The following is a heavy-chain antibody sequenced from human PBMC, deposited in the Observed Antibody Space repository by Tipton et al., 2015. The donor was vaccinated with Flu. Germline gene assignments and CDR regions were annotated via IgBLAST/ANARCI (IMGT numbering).Heavy chain of an antibody. V-gene: IGHV5-51*01. Sequence: QLVQSGAEVKKPGESLKISCKGSGYGFTSYWIGWVRQMPGKGLEWMGIIYPGDSDTRYSPSFQGQVTISADKSISTAYLQWSSLKASDTAMYYCARLRWELLLDYYYYGMDVWGQGTTVTVSS. CDR1: GYGFTSYW. J-gene: IGHJ6*02. D-gene: IGHD1-26*01. CDR3: ARLRWELLLDYYYYGMDV. CDR2: IYPGDSDT.